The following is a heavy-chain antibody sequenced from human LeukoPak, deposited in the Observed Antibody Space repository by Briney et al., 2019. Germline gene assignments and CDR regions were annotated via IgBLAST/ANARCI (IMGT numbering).Heavy chain of an antibody. D-gene: IGHD3-9*01. Sequence: GGSLRLSCAAPRFTFSSYWMSWVRQAPGKGLEWVANIKQDGSEKNYVDSVKGRFTISRDNAKNSLYLQMNSLRVEDTAVYYCRVLRYFDWLYFDYWGQGTLVTASS. J-gene: IGHJ4*02. CDR1: RFTFSSYW. CDR2: IKQDGSEK. CDR3: RVLRYFDWLYFDY. V-gene: IGHV3-7*01.